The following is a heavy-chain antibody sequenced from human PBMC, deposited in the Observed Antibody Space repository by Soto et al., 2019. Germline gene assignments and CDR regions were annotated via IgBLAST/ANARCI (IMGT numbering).Heavy chain of an antibody. Sequence: EVQVVESGGGLVQPGGSLRLSCSFTFSMYSMSSVRQAPGKGLEWVASISSGGSYIKYADSVKGRFTISRDNAKNSVSLQMNSLRVDDTAVYFCTRDQGGSYDSWFDPWGQGTLVTVSS. CDR1: FTFSMYS. CDR3: TRDQGGSYDSWFDP. CDR2: ISSGGSYI. V-gene: IGHV3-21*01. D-gene: IGHD1-26*01. J-gene: IGHJ5*02.